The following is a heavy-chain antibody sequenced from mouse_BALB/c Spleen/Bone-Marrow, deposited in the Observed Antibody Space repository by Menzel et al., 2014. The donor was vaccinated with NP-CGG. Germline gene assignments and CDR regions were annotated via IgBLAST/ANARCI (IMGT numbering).Heavy chain of an antibody. J-gene: IGHJ1*01. D-gene: IGHD1-1*01. CDR1: GYTFTSYY. CDR3: TRDHYYYGSSYWYSDV. Sequence: QVHVKQSGAELVKPGASVKLSCKASGYTFTSYYMYWVKQRPGQGLEWIGGINPSNGGTNFNEKFKSKATLTVDKSSSTAYMQLSSLTSEDSAVYYCTRDHYYYGSSYWYSDVWGAGTTVTVSS. CDR2: INPSNGGT. V-gene: IGHV1S81*02.